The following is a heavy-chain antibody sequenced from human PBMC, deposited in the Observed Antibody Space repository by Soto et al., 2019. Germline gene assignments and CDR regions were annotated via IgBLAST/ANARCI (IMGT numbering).Heavy chain of an antibody. CDR3: ARDGRGFGEPL. CDR1: GFTASSNY. V-gene: IGHV3-53*01. CDR2: IYSGGST. J-gene: IGHJ4*02. D-gene: IGHD3-10*01. Sequence: EVQLVESGGGLIHPGGSLRLSCAPSGFTASSNYMGWVRQAPGKGLEWVSVIYSGGSTYYADSVKGRFTISRDNSKNTLYLQMNSLRAEDTAVYYCARDGRGFGEPLWGQGTLVTVSS.